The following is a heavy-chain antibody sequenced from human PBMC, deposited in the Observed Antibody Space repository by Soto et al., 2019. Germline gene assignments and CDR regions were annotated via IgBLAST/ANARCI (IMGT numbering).Heavy chain of an antibody. Sequence: LRLSCAASGFTFSSYRMHWVRQAPGKGLVWVSRINSDGSSKSYADSVKGRFTISRDNAKNTLYLQMNSLRAEDTAVYCCARASTVTTPFDLWGRGTLVTVSS. CDR2: INSDGSSK. CDR3: ARASTVTTPFDL. V-gene: IGHV3-74*01. CDR1: GFTFSSYR. J-gene: IGHJ2*01. D-gene: IGHD4-17*01.